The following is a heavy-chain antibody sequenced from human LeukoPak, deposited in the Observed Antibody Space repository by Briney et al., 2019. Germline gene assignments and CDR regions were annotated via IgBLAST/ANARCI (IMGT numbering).Heavy chain of an antibody. CDR1: GFTFSSYT. CDR2: ISGGGGST. J-gene: IGHJ4*02. Sequence: PGGSLRLSCAASGFTFSSYTMSWVRQAPGKGLEWVSPISGGGGSTYYADSVKGRFTVSRDNSKNTLYLQMNSLRAEDTAVYYCARESNGGSYFVSWGQGTLVTVSS. CDR3: ARESNGGSYFVS. V-gene: IGHV3-23*01. D-gene: IGHD1-26*01.